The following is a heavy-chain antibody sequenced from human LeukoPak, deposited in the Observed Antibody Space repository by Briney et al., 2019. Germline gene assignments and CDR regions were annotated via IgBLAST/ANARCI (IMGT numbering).Heavy chain of an antibody. CDR2: IYYSGST. D-gene: IGHD4/OR15-4a*01. CDR3: ATLTTGSRDFDY. CDR1: GGSISSSSYY. V-gene: IGHV4-39*07. J-gene: IGHJ4*02. Sequence: SETLSLTCTVSGGSISSSSYYWGWIRQPPGKGLEWIGSIYYSGSTYYNPSLKSRVTISVDTSKNQFSLKLSSVTAADTAVYYCATLTTGSRDFDYWGQGTLVTVSS.